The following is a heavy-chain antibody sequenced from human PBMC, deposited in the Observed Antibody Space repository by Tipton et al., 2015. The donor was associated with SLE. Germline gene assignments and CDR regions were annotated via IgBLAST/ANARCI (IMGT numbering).Heavy chain of an antibody. CDR2: VSTTGSTR. Sequence: SLRLSCAASGFTFSNYWMSWVRQAPGKGLEWVSSVSTTGSTRYYADSVRGRFTISRDNAKKSLYLQMNSLRAEDTAVYYCARSLRIIAAVGGAFDIWGQGTMVTVSS. D-gene: IGHD6-13*01. CDR3: ARSLRIIAAVGGAFDI. V-gene: IGHV3-48*03. J-gene: IGHJ3*02. CDR1: GFTFSNYW.